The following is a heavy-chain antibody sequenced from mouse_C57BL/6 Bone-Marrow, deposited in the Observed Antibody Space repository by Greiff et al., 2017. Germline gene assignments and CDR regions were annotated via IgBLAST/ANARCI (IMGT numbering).Heavy chain of an antibody. CDR3: ARDGYYFDY. V-gene: IGHV1-69*01. J-gene: IGHJ2*01. Sequence: QVQLQQPGAELVMPGASVKLSCKASGYTFTSYWMHWVKQRPGQGLEWIGEIDPSDSYTNYNQKFKGKSTLTVDKSSSTAYMQLSSLTSEDSAVYCGARDGYYFDYWGQGTTLTVSS. CDR2: IDPSDSYT. CDR1: GYTFTSYW.